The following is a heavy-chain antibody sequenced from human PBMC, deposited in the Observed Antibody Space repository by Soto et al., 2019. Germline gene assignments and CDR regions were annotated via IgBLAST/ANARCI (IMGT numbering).Heavy chain of an antibody. CDR2: IYWDDDK. CDR1: GFSLSTSGVG. V-gene: IGHV2-5*02. D-gene: IGHD2-15*01. Sequence: QITLKESGPPLVKPTQTLTLTCTFSGFSLSTSGVGVGWIRRPPGKALEWLALIYWDDDKRYRPSLKSRLTIAQDTSNIQVVLTMTNMDPVDTATYYCAHSWYCSGGSCYYTYYCDYWGQGTLVTVSS. J-gene: IGHJ4*02. CDR3: AHSWYCSGGSCYYTYYCDY.